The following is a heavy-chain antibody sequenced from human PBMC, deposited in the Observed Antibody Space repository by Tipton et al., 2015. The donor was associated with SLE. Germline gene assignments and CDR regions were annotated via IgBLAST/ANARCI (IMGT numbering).Heavy chain of an antibody. J-gene: IGHJ6*02. Sequence: TLSLTRTVSGGSISSYYWSWIRQSPGKGLEWIGYIYYSGSTNYNPSLKSRVTISLDTSKNQFSLTLSSVTAADTAVYYCVRGPKDVWGQGTTVTVSS. CDR1: GGSISSYY. CDR2: IYYSGST. V-gene: IGHV4-59*08. CDR3: VRGPKDV.